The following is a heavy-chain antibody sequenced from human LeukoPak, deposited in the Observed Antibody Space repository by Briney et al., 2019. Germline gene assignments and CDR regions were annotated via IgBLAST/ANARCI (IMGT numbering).Heavy chain of an antibody. CDR1: GGSISSYY. CDR2: IYTSGST. J-gene: IGHJ4*02. D-gene: IGHD6-19*01. Sequence: PSETLSLTCTVSGGSISSYYWSWIRQPAGKGLEWIGRIYTSGSTNYNPSLKSRVTMSADTSKNQFSLKLSSVTAADTAVCYCATVGAVAGKYYFDYWGQGTLVTVSS. CDR3: ATVGAVAGKYYFDY. V-gene: IGHV4-4*07.